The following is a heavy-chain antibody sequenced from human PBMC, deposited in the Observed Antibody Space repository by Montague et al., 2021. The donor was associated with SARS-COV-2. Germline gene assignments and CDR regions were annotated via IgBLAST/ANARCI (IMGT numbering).Heavy chain of an antibody. CDR1: GFTFSIYA. D-gene: IGHD5-18*01. V-gene: IGHV3-23*01. Sequence: SLRLSCAASGFTFSIYAMTWVRQAPGKGLEWLSAIGGSGGSRDYADSVKGRFTISRDNSKNTLYLQMNSLRAEDTAVYYCAKGETAMATYNWFDPWGQGTTVTVSS. CDR2: IGGSGGSR. CDR3: AKGETAMATYNWFDP. J-gene: IGHJ5*02.